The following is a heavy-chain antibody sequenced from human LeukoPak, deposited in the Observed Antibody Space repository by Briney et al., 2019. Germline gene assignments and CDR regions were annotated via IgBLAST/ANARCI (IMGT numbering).Heavy chain of an antibody. J-gene: IGHJ1*01. CDR3: ARMTTVALPPEYFQY. CDR2: ITGSGDRA. Sequence: GGSLRLSCVGSGFTFSYYAMAWVRQTPGKGLEWLAAITGSGDRANYADSVRGRLTVSRDNSKNTLFLQLSGLSAEDTAKYYCARMTTVALPPEYFQYWGQGTLVSVSS. CDR1: GFTFSYYA. D-gene: IGHD4-23*01. V-gene: IGHV3-23*01.